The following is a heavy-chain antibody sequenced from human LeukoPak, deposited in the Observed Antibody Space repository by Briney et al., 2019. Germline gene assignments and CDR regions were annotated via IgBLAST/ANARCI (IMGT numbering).Heavy chain of an antibody. Sequence: SETLSLTCTVSGGSISSYYWSWIRQPPGEGLEWIGYIYYSGSTNYNPSLKGRVTISVDTSKNQFSLKLSSVIAADTAVYYCARTTEGYCSSASCFGFSYSYYMDVWGKGTTVTISS. CDR3: ARTTEGYCSSASCFGFSYSYYMDV. CDR2: IYYSGST. D-gene: IGHD2-2*01. V-gene: IGHV4-59*01. J-gene: IGHJ6*03. CDR1: GGSISSYY.